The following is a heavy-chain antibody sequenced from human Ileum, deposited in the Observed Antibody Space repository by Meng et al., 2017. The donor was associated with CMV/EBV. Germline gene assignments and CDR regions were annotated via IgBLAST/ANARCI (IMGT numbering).Heavy chain of an antibody. J-gene: IGHJ4*02. D-gene: IGHD3-22*01. CDR3: ARGIAYEHYYDF. Sequence: GESLKISCVASGFTFSHSWMTWVRQAPGKGLEWVANIKYDGIEIYFVDSLRGRFTISRDTSKNSVYLQMDSLRAEDTAMYYCARGIAYEHYYDFWGQGTLVTVSS. CDR2: IKYDGIEI. V-gene: IGHV3-7*03. CDR1: GFTFSHSW.